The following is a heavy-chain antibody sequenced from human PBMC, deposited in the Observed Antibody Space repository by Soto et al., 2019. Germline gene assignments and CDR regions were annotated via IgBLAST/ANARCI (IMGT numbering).Heavy chain of an antibody. Sequence: GGSLRLSCATSVFTFSTSVMSWVRQAPGKGLQWVSSISGSGDRTYYADSVKGRFTVSRDNSKNTLYLDMNTVTADDTALYYCTWSLVARDAFDEWGQGTMVTVSS. J-gene: IGHJ3*01. V-gene: IGHV3-23*01. CDR1: VFTFSTSV. D-gene: IGHD5-12*01. CDR3: TWSLVARDAFDE. CDR2: ISGSGDRT.